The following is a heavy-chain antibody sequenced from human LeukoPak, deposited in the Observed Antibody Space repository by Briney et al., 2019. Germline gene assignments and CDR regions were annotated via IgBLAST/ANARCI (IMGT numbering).Heavy chain of an antibody. CDR2: IYPGDSYI. J-gene: IGHJ3*02. Sequence: GESLKISCKGSGYSFTSYWIAWVRQMPGKGLEWMGIIYPGDSYITYSPSFQGQVTISADKSISTAYLQWRSLKASDTAMYYCARRSGSDALDIWGQGTMVTVSS. V-gene: IGHV5-51*01. D-gene: IGHD3-10*01. CDR3: ARRSGSDALDI. CDR1: GYSFTSYW.